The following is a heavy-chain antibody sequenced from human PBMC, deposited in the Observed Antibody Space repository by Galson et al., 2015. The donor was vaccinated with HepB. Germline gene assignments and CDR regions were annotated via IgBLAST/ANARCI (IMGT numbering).Heavy chain of an antibody. Sequence: SVKVSCKASGYTFTSYGISWVRQAPGQGLEWMGWISAYNGNTNYAQKLQGRVTMTTDTSTSTAYMELRSLRSDDTAVYYCARDCLNGVCYQSRGYGMDVWGQGTTVTVSS. D-gene: IGHD2-8*01. CDR2: ISAYNGNT. J-gene: IGHJ6*02. CDR1: GYTFTSYG. V-gene: IGHV1-18*01. CDR3: ARDCLNGVCYQSRGYGMDV.